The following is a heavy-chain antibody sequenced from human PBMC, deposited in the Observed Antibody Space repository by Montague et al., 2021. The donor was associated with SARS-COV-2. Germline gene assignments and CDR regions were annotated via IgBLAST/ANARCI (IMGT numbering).Heavy chain of an antibody. CDR3: VRYSGWFYFDF. J-gene: IGHJ4*02. CDR1: GDSVSSNSVA. Sequence: CAISGDSVSSNSVAWSWIRRSPSRGLEWLGRTYYRPKWYRDYAPSVRGRLTVNPDASKNEFSLELNYVTPEDTAVYYCVRYSGWFYFDFWGQGTLVTVSS. V-gene: IGHV6-1*01. CDR2: TYYRPKWYR. D-gene: IGHD6-19*01.